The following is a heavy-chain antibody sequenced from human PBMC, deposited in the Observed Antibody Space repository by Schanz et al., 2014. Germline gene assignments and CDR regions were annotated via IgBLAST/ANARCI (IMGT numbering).Heavy chain of an antibody. CDR1: GYTFTNHY. CDR2: ISPSSGGT. CDR3: ARESVSRTRLFDP. Sequence: QVQLVQSGTQVKKPGASVKVSCKASGYTFTNHYLHWVRQAPGQGLEWMGRISPSSGGTNYAQNFQGRVTMTKDTSINTVYMELSTLTSDDTAVYYCARESVSRTRLFDPWGQGTLXTVSS. V-gene: IGHV1-2*06. D-gene: IGHD3-3*01. J-gene: IGHJ5*02.